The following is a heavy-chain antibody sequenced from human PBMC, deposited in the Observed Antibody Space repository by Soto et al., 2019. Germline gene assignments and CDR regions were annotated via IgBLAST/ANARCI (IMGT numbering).Heavy chain of an antibody. D-gene: IGHD3-3*01. CDR3: TQGAEAYDFAFEK. V-gene: IGHV3-23*01. Sequence: EVQLLESGGGLVQPGGSLRLSCATSGFSFSNYGMNWVRQAPGKGLEWVSGITKTGRSTFIADSVRGRFTISRDNLKNIMYLQTNRLLVDDTALYYCTQGAEAYDFAFEKWGQGTMVTVTS. CDR2: ITKTGRST. J-gene: IGHJ3*02. CDR1: GFSFSNYG.